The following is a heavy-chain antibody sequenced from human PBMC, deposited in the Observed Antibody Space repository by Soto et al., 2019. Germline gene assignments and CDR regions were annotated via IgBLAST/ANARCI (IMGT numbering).Heavy chain of an antibody. Sequence: GGSLRLSCAASGFTLSSYAMHWVRQAPGKGLEWVAVISYDGSNKYYADSVKGRFTISRDNSKNTLYLQMNSLRAEDTAVYYCARGPYSSGWYHHYYYGMDVWGQGTTVTVSS. CDR3: ARGPYSSGWYHHYYYGMDV. J-gene: IGHJ6*02. CDR2: ISYDGSNK. D-gene: IGHD6-19*01. CDR1: GFTLSSYA. V-gene: IGHV3-30-3*01.